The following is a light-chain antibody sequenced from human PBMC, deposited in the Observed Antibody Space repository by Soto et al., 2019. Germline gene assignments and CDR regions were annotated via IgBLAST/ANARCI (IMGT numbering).Light chain of an antibody. Sequence: EIVMTQSPATLSVSPGERATLFCRASQSVSSNLAWYQQKPGQAPRLLIYGASTRATGIPARFSGSVSGTEFTLTISSLQSEDFAVYYCQQYNNWPPYTFGQGTKLELK. CDR2: GAS. CDR1: QSVSSN. V-gene: IGKV3-15*01. J-gene: IGKJ2*01. CDR3: QQYNNWPPYT.